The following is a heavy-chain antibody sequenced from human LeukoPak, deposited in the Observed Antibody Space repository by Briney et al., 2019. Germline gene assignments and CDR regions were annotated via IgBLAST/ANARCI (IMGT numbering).Heavy chain of an antibody. J-gene: IGHJ3*02. D-gene: IGHD6-13*01. CDR3: ARWDSSSWYGEAFDI. CDR2: VSGKSRAI. CDR1: GFTFSDYG. V-gene: IGHV3-48*04. Sequence: GGSLRLSCAASGFTFSDYGINWVRQAPGKGLEWLSFVSGKSRAIYYADSVKGRFTISRDNAKESVYLHMSSLRAEDTAVYYCARWDSSSWYGEAFDIWGQGTMVTVSS.